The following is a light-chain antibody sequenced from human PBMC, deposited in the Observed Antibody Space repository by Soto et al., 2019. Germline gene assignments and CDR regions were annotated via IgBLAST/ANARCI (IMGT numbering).Light chain of an antibody. Sequence: EIVLTQSPGTLSLSPGERATLSCRASQSVSSSYLAWYQQKPGQAPRLLIYGASSRATGIPDRFSGGGSGTDFTLTISRLEPEDCAVYYCQQYGSAPTFGQGTKVEIK. CDR1: QSVSSSY. V-gene: IGKV3-20*01. CDR2: GAS. J-gene: IGKJ1*01. CDR3: QQYGSAPT.